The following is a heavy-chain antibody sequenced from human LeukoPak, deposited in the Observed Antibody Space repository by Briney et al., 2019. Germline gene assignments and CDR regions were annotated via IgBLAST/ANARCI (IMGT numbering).Heavy chain of an antibody. CDR1: GFTFSSYE. Sequence: GGSLRLSCAASGFTFSSYEMNWVRQAPGKGLEWVSYISSSGSTIYYADSVKGRFTISRDNAKNSLYLQMNSLRPEDTAVYYCARSPPGELLTPWGQGTLVTVSS. V-gene: IGHV3-48*03. J-gene: IGHJ5*02. CDR3: ARSPPGELLTP. CDR2: ISSSGSTI. D-gene: IGHD1-26*01.